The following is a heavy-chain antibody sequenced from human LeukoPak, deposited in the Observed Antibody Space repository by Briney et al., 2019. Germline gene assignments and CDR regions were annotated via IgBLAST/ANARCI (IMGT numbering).Heavy chain of an antibody. Sequence: GGSLRLSCAASGFTCSSYAMSWVHQAPGKVLEWVSTISGSGGTTHYADSVKGRFTISRDNSKNTVSLQMNSLRAEDTAVYFCAKGDSSAWYFFDYWGQGTLVTVSS. CDR2: ISGSGGTT. J-gene: IGHJ4*02. D-gene: IGHD6-19*01. V-gene: IGHV3-23*01. CDR3: AKGDSSAWYFFDY. CDR1: GFTCSSYA.